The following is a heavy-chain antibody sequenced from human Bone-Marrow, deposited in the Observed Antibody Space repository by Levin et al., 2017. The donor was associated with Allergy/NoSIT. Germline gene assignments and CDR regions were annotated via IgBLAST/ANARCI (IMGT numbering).Heavy chain of an antibody. CDR3: TTRTFGVGDIVLVPAARSPSKFYYYGMDV. D-gene: IGHD2-2*01. CDR2: IKSKTDGGTT. V-gene: IGHV3-15*07. J-gene: IGHJ6*02. CDR1: GFTFSNAW. Sequence: GGSLRLSCAASGFTFSNAWMNWVRQAPGKGLEWVGRIKSKTDGGTTDYAAPVKGRFTISRDDSKNTLYLQMNSLKTEDTAVYYCTTRTFGVGDIVLVPAARSPSKFYYYGMDVWGQGTTVTVSS.